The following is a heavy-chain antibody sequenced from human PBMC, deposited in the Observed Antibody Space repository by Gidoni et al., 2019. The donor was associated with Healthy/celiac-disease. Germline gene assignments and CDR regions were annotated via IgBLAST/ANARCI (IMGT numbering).Heavy chain of an antibody. CDR1: GGSFSGYY. V-gene: IGHV4-34*01. J-gene: IGHJ6*02. CDR2: INHSGST. CDR3: ARTIQLWNYYGMDV. Sequence: QVQLQQWGAGLLKPSETLSLTCAVYGGSFSGYYWSWIRQPPGKGLEWIGEINHSGSTNYNPSLKSRVTISVDTSKNQFSLKLSSVTAADTAVYYCARTIQLWNYYGMDVWGQGTTVTVSS. D-gene: IGHD5-18*01.